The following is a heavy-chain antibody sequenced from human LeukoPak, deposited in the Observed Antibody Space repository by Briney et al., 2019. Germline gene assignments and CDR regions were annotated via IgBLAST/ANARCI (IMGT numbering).Heavy chain of an antibody. V-gene: IGHV1-46*01. D-gene: IGHD3-10*01. CDR1: GYTFTSYY. CDR3: ARERSIRGVIKYFDY. J-gene: IGHJ4*02. Sequence: ASVKVSCKASGYTFTSYYMHWVRQAPGQGLEWMGIINPSGGSTSYAQKFQGRVTMTRDMSTSTVYKELSSLRSEDTAVYYCARERSIRGVIKYFDYWGQGTLVTVSS. CDR2: INPSGGST.